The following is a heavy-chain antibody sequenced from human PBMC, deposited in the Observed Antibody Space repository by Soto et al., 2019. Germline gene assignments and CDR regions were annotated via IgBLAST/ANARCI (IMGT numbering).Heavy chain of an antibody. Sequence: QVQLHESGPGLVKPSETLSLTFTVSGDSIRASFWCWIRQPPGEGLDWLGNIHNSGNTYYNPSLKSRVTISADTSMDQFSLTLHSVTAADTAVYYCAIAFPPFGSRRYWDLGSWGQGTLVTVYS. CDR2: IHNSGNT. V-gene: IGHV4-59*01. J-gene: IGHJ5*02. CDR3: AIAFPPFGSRRYWDLGS. CDR1: GDSIRASF. D-gene: IGHD3-9*01.